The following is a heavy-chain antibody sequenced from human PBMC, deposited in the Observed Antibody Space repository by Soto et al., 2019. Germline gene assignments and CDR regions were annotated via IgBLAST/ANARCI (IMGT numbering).Heavy chain of an antibody. CDR2: ISSSSSYI. V-gene: IGHV3-21*01. CDR1: GFTFSSYS. Sequence: GGSLRLSCAASGFTFSSYSMNWVRQAPGKGLEWVSSISSSSSYIYYADSVKGRFTISRDNAKNSLYLQMNSLRAEDTAVYYCARDRITMNLSADAFDIWGQGTMVTVSS. J-gene: IGHJ3*02. D-gene: IGHD3-22*01. CDR3: ARDRITMNLSADAFDI.